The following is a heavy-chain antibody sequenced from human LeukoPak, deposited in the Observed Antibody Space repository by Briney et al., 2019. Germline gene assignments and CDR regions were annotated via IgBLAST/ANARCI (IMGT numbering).Heavy chain of an antibody. CDR3: AVVGFCSSTSCYFYGVDV. CDR1: GGSISSSSYY. D-gene: IGHD2-2*01. J-gene: IGHJ6*02. Sequence: SETLSLTCTVSGGSISSSSYYWGWIRQPPGKGLEWIGSIYYSGSTYYNPSLKSRVTISVDTSKNQFSLKLSSVTAADTAVYYCAVVGFCSSTSCYFYGVDVWGQGTTVTVSS. CDR2: IYYSGST. V-gene: IGHV4-39*01.